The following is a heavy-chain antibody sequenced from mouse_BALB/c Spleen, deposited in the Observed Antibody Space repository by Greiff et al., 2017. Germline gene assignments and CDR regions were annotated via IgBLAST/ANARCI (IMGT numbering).Heavy chain of an antibody. CDR1: GFSLTSYG. V-gene: IGHV2-9*02. CDR3: ARGNYYGSSYPFAY. CDR2: IWAGGST. D-gene: IGHD1-1*01. J-gene: IGHJ3*01. Sequence: VKLVESGPGLVKPSQSLSITCTASGFSLTSYGVNWVRQTPGKGLEWLGVIWAGGSTNYNSALMPRLSISTDNSKSQLFLKMNSLQTDDSAVYYCARGNYYGSSYPFAYWGQGTLVTVSA.